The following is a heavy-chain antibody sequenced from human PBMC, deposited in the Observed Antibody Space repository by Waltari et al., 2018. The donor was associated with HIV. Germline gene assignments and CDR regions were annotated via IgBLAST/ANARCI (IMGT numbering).Heavy chain of an antibody. CDR1: GFTFDDYA. Sequence: EVQLVESGGGLVQPGRSLRLSCAASGFTFDDYAMHWVRQAPGKGLEWVSGISWNSGSIGYADSVKGRFTISRDNAKNSLYLQMNSLRAEDTALYYCAKDKGFREYQLPPDYWGQGTLVTVSS. D-gene: IGHD2-2*01. V-gene: IGHV3-9*01. CDR2: ISWNSGSI. CDR3: AKDKGFREYQLPPDY. J-gene: IGHJ4*02.